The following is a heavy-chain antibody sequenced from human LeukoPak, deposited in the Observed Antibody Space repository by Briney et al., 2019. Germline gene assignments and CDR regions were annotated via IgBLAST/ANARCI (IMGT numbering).Heavy chain of an antibody. V-gene: IGHV3-7*03. CDR3: ARSQVVVASYYFDY. CDR1: GFTISSYW. Sequence: GSLRLSCAASGFTISSYWMSWVRQAPGKGLEWVANIKQDGSEKYYVDSVEGRFTISRDNAKNSLYLQMNSLRAEDTAVYYCARSQVVVASYYFDYWGQGTLVTVSS. D-gene: IGHD2-15*01. J-gene: IGHJ4*02. CDR2: IKQDGSEK.